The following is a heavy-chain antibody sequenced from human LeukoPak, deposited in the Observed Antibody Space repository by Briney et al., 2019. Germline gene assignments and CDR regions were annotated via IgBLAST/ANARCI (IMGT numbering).Heavy chain of an antibody. CDR3: ARDVSGSYFDS. J-gene: IGHJ4*02. CDR1: GYTFTGYY. CDR2: INPNSGGT. V-gene: IGHV1-2*02. Sequence: EASVKVSCKASGYTFTGYYMHWVRQAPGQGLEWMGWINPNSGGTNYAQKIQGRVTMTRDTSISTAYMELSRLTSDDTAMYYCARDVSGSYFDSWGQGTLVTVSS. D-gene: IGHD1-26*01.